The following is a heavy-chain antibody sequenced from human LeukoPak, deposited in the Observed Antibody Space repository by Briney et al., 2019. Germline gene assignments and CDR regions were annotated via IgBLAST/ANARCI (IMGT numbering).Heavy chain of an antibody. CDR1: GFTVSSNG. V-gene: IGHV3-53*01. CDR2: IYSGGRT. CDR3: ARDRQVGATTGHFDY. D-gene: IGHD1-26*01. J-gene: IGHJ4*02. Sequence: GGSLRLSCAASGFTVSSNGMSWVRQAPGKGLEWVSVIYSGGRTFYADSVKGRFTISRDNSKNTLYLQMNSLRAEDTAVYYCARDRQVGATTGHFDYWGQGTLVTVSS.